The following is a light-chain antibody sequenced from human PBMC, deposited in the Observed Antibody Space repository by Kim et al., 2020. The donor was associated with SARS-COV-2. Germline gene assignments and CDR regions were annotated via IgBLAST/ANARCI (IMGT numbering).Light chain of an antibody. Sequence: QSVLTQPPSASGTPGQRITISCSGSYSNIGRNTVNWYQQLPGTAPKLLIYNNNQRPSGVPDRFSGSKSGTSASLAISGLQSEDEADYYCATRDDSLDGWVFGGGTQLTVL. J-gene: IGLJ3*02. CDR2: NNN. CDR3: ATRDDSLDGWV. CDR1: YSNIGRNT. V-gene: IGLV1-44*01.